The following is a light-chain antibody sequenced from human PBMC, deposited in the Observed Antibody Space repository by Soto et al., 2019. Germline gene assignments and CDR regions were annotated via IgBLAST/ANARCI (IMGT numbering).Light chain of an antibody. CDR1: QSIAIY. Sequence: IVLTQSPATLSFSPGERATLSCRAGQSIAIYLAWYQQKSGQSPRLLIYDTFNRAPGIPDRFSGSRSGTDFTLTISSLEPEDFAVYYCQQRATWPWTFGQGTTVEIK. J-gene: IGKJ1*01. V-gene: IGKV3-11*01. CDR3: QQRATWPWT. CDR2: DTF.